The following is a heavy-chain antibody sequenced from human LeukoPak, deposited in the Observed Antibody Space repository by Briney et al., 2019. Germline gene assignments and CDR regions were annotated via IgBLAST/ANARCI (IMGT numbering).Heavy chain of an antibody. D-gene: IGHD2-15*01. Sequence: GGSLRLSCVASGFTFSSYEMNWVRQAPGKGLEWLSYITTSDSTTHYADSVKGRFTISRDNSKNSLYLQMNSLRTEDTALYYCVKDFGYCSGGSCPAFDFWGQGTPVTVSS. CDR1: GFTFSSYE. V-gene: IGHV3-48*03. J-gene: IGHJ4*02. CDR2: ITTSDSTT. CDR3: VKDFGYCSGGSCPAFDF.